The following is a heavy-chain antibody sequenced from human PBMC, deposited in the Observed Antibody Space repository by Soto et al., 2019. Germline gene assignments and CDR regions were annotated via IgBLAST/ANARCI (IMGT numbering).Heavy chain of an antibody. CDR3: ASNLGTPWGWFDT. D-gene: IGHD3-16*01. Sequence: SETLSRTFTFSGGSIRNSDYYWGWIRQSPVEVLEWIGSVSFSGTTYPRSSLRSRVTMSVHAARNQFSLRLASVTAADTAVYYCASNLGTPWGWFDTWGRGTIVTVSA. J-gene: IGHJ5*02. V-gene: IGHV4-39*01. CDR1: GGSIRNSDYY. CDR2: VSFSGTT.